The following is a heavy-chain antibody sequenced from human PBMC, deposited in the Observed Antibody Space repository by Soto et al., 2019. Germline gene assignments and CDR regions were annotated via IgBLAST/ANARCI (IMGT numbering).Heavy chain of an antibody. Sequence: QVHLVQSGAEVKKPGASVRVSCMASGYNFIAQNRHWVRQAPGLGLEWMGKINPNGDVSDYAKVFQGRVTVTRDTSISTVYMELTSLKSDDTAVYYCARERHLNSPSDGFELGGQGTMVIVSS. J-gene: IGHJ3*01. V-gene: IGHV1-2*02. CDR1: GYNFIAQN. CDR2: INPNGDVS. D-gene: IGHD1-7*01. CDR3: ARERHLNSPSDGFEL.